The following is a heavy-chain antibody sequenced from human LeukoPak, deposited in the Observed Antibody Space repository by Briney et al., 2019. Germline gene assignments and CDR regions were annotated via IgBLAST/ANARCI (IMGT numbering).Heavy chain of an antibody. D-gene: IGHD3-10*01. V-gene: IGHV4-39*01. CDR2: IYYSGST. J-gene: IGHJ6*04. Sequence: SETLSLTCAVSGGSISSSNWWSWVRQPPGKGLEWIGSIYYSGSTYYNPSLKSRVTISVDTSKNQFSLKLSSVTAADTAVYYCARRITMVREVIFPTDVWGKGTTVTISS. CDR1: GGSISSSNW. CDR3: ARRITMVREVIFPTDV.